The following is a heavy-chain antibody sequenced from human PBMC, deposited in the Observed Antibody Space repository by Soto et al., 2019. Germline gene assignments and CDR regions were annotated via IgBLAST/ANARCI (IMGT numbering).Heavy chain of an antibody. CDR3: AKKRFWSGSPSAMDV. V-gene: IGHV3-23*01. Sequence: PGGSLRLSCGASGCTFISYAMNWVRQAPGKGLEWVSTISGSAGSTYYADSVKGRFTISRDNSKNTAYLEMSSLRAEDTAVYYCAKKRFWSGSPSAMDVWGQGTTVTVSS. CDR2: ISGSAGST. D-gene: IGHD3-3*01. J-gene: IGHJ6*02. CDR1: GCTFISYA.